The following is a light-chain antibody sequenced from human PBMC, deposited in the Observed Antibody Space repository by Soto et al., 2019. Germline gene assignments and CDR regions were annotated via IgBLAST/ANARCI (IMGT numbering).Light chain of an antibody. Sequence: QSVLTQPASVSGSPGQSITLSCTGTSSDVGSNNLVSWYQQRPGKAPKLMICEGGKRPSGVSNRFSGSKSGNTASLTISGLQAEDEADYYCCSYTNTKTYVFGTGTKVTVL. V-gene: IGLV2-23*01. CDR1: SSDVGSNNL. CDR3: CSYTNTKTYV. CDR2: EGG. J-gene: IGLJ1*01.